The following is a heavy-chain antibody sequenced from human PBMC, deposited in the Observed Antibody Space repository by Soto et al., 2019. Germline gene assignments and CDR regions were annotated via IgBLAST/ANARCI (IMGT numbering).Heavy chain of an antibody. D-gene: IGHD3-16*02. V-gene: IGHV3-30*18. J-gene: IGHJ4*02. CDR3: AKALGELSPESYDY. CDR1: GFTFSSYA. Sequence: QVQLVESGGGVVQPGRSLRLSCAASGFTFSSYAMHWVRQAPGKGLEWVAVISYDGSDKYYADSVKGRFTISRDKSKNTVNLEMNTLRADDTAVYYCAKALGELSPESYDYWGQGPLITVSS. CDR2: ISYDGSDK.